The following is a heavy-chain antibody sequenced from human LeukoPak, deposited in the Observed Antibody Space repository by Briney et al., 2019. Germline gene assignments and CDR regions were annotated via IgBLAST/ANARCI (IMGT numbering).Heavy chain of an antibody. CDR1: GYTLTAYY. D-gene: IGHD6-19*01. Sequence: ASVKVSCKASGYTLTAYYMHWVRQAPGQGPEWMGIINPRGDTTTYAQIFQGRVNITRDMSTSTVYMELSSLRSDDTAVYYCARRRAGPEGAFDLWGQGTLDTVSS. V-gene: IGHV1-46*01. CDR3: ARRRAGPEGAFDL. CDR2: INPRGDTT. J-gene: IGHJ3*01.